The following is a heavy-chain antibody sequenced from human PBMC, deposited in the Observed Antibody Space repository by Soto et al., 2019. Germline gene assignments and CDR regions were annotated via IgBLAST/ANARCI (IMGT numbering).Heavy chain of an antibody. V-gene: IGHV1-8*01. J-gene: IGHJ6*03. CDR3: ARGGIITMVRGEENRYYYYMDV. D-gene: IGHD3-10*01. CDR1: GYTFTSYD. CDR2: MNPNSGNT. Sequence: ASVKVSCKASGYTFTSYDINWVRQATGQGLEWMGWMNPNSGNTGYAQKFQGRVTMTRNTSISTAYMELSSLRSEDTAVYYCARGGIITMVRGEENRYYYYMDVWGKGTTVTVSS.